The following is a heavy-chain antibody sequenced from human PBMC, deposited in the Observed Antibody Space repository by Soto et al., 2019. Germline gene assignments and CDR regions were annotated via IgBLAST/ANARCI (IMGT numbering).Heavy chain of an antibody. Sequence: LRLSCAVSGFSFSDSWMSWIRQPPGKGLEWVADLNPDGSVKYYVDSVKGRFTISRDNARNSLYLQMRSLRADDAAVYYCAKRSREPTRDYWGRGALVTVSS. J-gene: IGHJ4*02. CDR2: LNPDGSVK. CDR1: GFSFSDSW. D-gene: IGHD1-1*01. V-gene: IGHV3-7*03. CDR3: AKRSREPTRDY.